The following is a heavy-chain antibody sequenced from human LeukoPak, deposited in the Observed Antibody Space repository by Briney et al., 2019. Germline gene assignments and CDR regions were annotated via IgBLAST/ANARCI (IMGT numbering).Heavy chain of an antibody. Sequence: GGSLRLSCAASGFTFNNYAMNWVRQAPGKGLEWVSSISSSSSYIYYADSAKGRFTISRDNAKNSLYLQMNSLRAEDTAVYYCATRGWNYAYWGQGTLVTVSS. D-gene: IGHD1-7*01. CDR2: ISSSSSYI. CDR3: ATRGWNYAY. V-gene: IGHV3-21*01. CDR1: GFTFNNYA. J-gene: IGHJ4*02.